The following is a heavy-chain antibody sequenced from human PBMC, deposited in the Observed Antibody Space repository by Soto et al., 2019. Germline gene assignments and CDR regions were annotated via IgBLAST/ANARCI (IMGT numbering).Heavy chain of an antibody. CDR2: IYYSGST. Sequence: PSETRSLTCTVSGGSISMGVYYWALIRQHPGKGLEWIGYIYYSGSTYYNPSLKSRVTISVDTSKNQFSLKLSSVTAADTAVYYCARDQVSRAAYYYGMDVWGQGTTVTVSS. V-gene: IGHV4-31*03. CDR3: ARDQVSRAAYYYGMDV. D-gene: IGHD6-25*01. CDR1: GGSISMGVYY. J-gene: IGHJ6*02.